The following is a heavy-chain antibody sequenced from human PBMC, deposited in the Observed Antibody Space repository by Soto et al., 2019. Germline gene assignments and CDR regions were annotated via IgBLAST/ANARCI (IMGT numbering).Heavy chain of an antibody. Sequence: SETLSLTCTVSGGSISSSSHYWGWIRKPPGKGLEWIGSIYYSGSTYYNPSLKSRVTISVDTSKNQFSLKLSSVTAADTAVYYCASPKIAFYNWFDPWGQGTLVTVS. CDR1: GGSISSSSHY. CDR2: IYYSGST. J-gene: IGHJ5*02. D-gene: IGHD3-3*02. CDR3: ASPKIAFYNWFDP. V-gene: IGHV4-39*01.